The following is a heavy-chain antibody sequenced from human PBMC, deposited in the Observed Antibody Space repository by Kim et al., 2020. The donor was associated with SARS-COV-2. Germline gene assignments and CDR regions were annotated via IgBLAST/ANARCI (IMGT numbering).Heavy chain of an antibody. J-gene: IGHJ4*02. V-gene: IGHV3-21*01. D-gene: IGHD4-17*01. CDR2: ISSSSSYI. CDR3: ARDLSAPNGEPHFDY. Sequence: GGSLRLSCAAPGFTFSSYSMNWVRQAPGKGLEWVSSISSSSSYIYYADSVKGRFTISRDNAKNSLYLQMNSLRAEDTAVYYCARDLSAPNGEPHFDYWGQGTLVTVSS. CDR1: GFTFSSYS.